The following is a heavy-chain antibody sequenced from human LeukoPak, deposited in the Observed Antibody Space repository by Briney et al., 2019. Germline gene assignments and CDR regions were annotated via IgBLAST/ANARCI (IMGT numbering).Heavy chain of an antibody. CDR1: GDSISLSFYY. Sequence: WETLSLTCSVSGDSISLSFYYWGWIRQPPGKALEWIGSVYYSGTTSYNPSLKSRVTISVDMSKNHFSLRLRSVTAADTAMYYCARGTLYRGWSYYLDFWGQGSQVTVSS. CDR3: ARGTLYRGWSYYLDF. D-gene: IGHD6-19*01. J-gene: IGHJ4*02. V-gene: IGHV4-39*07. CDR2: VYYSGTT.